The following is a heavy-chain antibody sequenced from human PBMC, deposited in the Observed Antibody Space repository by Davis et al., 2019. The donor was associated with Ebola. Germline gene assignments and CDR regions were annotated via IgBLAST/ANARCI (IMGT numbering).Heavy chain of an antibody. D-gene: IGHD2-21*01. CDR3: AREEGVYCGGDCYSRYFDL. CDR1: GGTFSSYA. Sequence: SVKVSCKASGGTFSSYAISWVRQAPGQGFEWMGGIIPIFGTANYAQKFQGRVTITADKSTSTAYMELSSLRSEDTAVYYCAREEGVYCGGDCYSRYFDLWGRGTLVTVSS. J-gene: IGHJ2*01. CDR2: IIPIFGTA. V-gene: IGHV1-69*06.